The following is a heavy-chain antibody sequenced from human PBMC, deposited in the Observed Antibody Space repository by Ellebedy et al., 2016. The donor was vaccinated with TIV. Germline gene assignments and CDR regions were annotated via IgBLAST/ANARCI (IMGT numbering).Heavy chain of an antibody. CDR3: ARSGWPPGAQTYFDY. D-gene: IGHD6-19*01. V-gene: IGHV3-33*01. CDR2: IWYDGSNK. Sequence: GGSLRLXXAASGFTFSSYGMHWVRQAPGKGLEWVAVIWYDGSNKYYADSVKGRFTISRDNSKNTLYLQMNSLRAEDTAVYYCARSGWPPGAQTYFDYWGQGTLVTVSS. J-gene: IGHJ4*02. CDR1: GFTFSSYG.